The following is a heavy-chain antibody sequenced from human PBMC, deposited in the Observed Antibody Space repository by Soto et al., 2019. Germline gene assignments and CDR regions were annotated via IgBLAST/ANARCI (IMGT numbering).Heavy chain of an antibody. Sequence: QVHLVQSGAEVKKPGASVKVSCKGSGYAFTTYGITWVRQAPGQGLEWMGWISAHNGNTNYAQKLQGRVTVTRVTSTSTAYMELRILRSVDTAVYYCARGRYGDYWGQGALVTVSS. V-gene: IGHV1-18*01. CDR2: ISAHNGNT. J-gene: IGHJ4*02. CDR3: ARGRYGDY. D-gene: IGHD1-1*01. CDR1: GYAFTTYG.